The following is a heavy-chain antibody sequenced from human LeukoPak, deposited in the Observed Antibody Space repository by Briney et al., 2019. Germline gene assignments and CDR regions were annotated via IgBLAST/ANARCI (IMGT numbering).Heavy chain of an antibody. Sequence: SETLSLTCTVSGGSISSGGYYWSWIRQPPGKGLEWIGYIYHSGSTYYNPSLKSRVTISVDTSKNQFSLKLSSVTAADTAVYYCARRRDGYNRGVHYFDYWGQGTLVTVSS. V-gene: IGHV4-30-4*01. J-gene: IGHJ4*02. CDR3: ARRRDGYNRGVHYFDY. CDR2: IYHSGST. CDR1: GGSISSGGYY. D-gene: IGHD5-24*01.